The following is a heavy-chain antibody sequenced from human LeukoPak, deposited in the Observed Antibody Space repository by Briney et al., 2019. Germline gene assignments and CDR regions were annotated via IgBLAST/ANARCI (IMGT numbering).Heavy chain of an antibody. CDR3: ARPLTQYYDILTGHDY. V-gene: IGHV3-21*01. CDR2: ISSSSSYI. Sequence: GSLRLSCAASGFTFSSYSMNWVRQAPGKGLEWVSSISSSSSYIYYADSVKGRFTISRDSAKNSLYLQMNSLRAEDTAVYYCARPLTQYYDILTGHDYWGQGTLVTVSS. CDR1: GFTFSSYS. D-gene: IGHD3-9*01. J-gene: IGHJ4*02.